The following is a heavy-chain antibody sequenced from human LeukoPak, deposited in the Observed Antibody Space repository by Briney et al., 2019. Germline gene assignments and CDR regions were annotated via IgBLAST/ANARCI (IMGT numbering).Heavy chain of an antibody. J-gene: IGHJ3*02. CDR3: ARDFRSSWYSAFDI. D-gene: IGHD6-13*01. Sequence: PGGSLRLSCAASGFTVSSNYMSWVRQAPGKGLEWVSVIYSGGSTYYADSVKGRFTISRDNSKNTLYLQMNSLRAEDTAVYYCARDFRSSWYSAFDIWAKGQWSPSLQ. CDR1: GFTVSSNY. V-gene: IGHV3-53*01. CDR2: IYSGGST.